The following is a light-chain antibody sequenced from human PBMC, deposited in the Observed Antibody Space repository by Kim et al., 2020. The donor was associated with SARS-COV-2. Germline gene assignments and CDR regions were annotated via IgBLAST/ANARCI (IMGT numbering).Light chain of an antibody. J-gene: IGKJ1*01. Sequence: DIQTTQSPSTLSASVGDRVTITCRASQSISSWLAWYQQKPGKPLNLLIYDASSLASGVPSRFSGTGSGTEFTLTISSLQPDDFATYYCQQYNTYPWTFVQGTKLDIK. V-gene: IGKV1-5*01. CDR2: DAS. CDR1: QSISSW. CDR3: QQYNTYPWT.